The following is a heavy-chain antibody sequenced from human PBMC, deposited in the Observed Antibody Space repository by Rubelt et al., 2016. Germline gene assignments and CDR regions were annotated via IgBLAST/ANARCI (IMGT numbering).Heavy chain of an antibody. D-gene: IGHD6-19*01. CDR2: INQVGNQM. V-gene: IGHV3-7*04. Sequence: EVQLVESGGGLVQPGGSLRLSCAASGFTFSTHWMTWVRQAPEKGLEWVANINQVGNQMYFVDSVKGRFTISRDNAKNSLYLQMDSLRAEDSAMYYCARWAYISDYYWIDYWGQGTLVTVSS. J-gene: IGHJ4*02. CDR1: GFTFSTHW. CDR3: ARWAYISDYYWIDY.